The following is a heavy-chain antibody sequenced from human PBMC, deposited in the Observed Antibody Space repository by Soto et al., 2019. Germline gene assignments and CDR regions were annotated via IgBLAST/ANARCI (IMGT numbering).Heavy chain of an antibody. J-gene: IGHJ2*01. CDR1: GGSFSSHA. CDR2: IVPIFGTK. Sequence: QVQLVQSGAEVKKPGSSVKVSCKPSGGSFSSHAVSWGRQAPGQGLEWVGGIVPIFGTKNYAEKFQGRVTITADKSTSTVYMDLSSRKSEDTAVYVCARDRRDQTFFGMVGYFDLWGRGTLVSVSS. D-gene: IGHD3-3*01. CDR3: ARDRRDQTFFGMVGYFDL. V-gene: IGHV1-69*06.